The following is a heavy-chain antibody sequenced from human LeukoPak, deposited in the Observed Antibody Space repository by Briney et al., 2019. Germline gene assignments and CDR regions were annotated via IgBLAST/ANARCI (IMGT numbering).Heavy chain of an antibody. Sequence: ASVKVSCKASGYTFTSYDINWVRQATGQGLEWMGWMSPNSGNAGYAQKFQGRVTFTTDTSISTAYVELNSLRSEDTALYYCARSPPNYGDYVDYYYYMDVWGKGTTVTVSS. CDR2: MSPNSGNA. V-gene: IGHV1-8*03. CDR3: ARSPPNYGDYVDYYYYMDV. J-gene: IGHJ6*03. CDR1: GYTFTSYD. D-gene: IGHD4-17*01.